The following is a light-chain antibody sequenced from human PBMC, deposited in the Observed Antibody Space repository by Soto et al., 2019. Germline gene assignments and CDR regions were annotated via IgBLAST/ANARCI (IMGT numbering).Light chain of an antibody. CDR2: GAF. CDR1: QSVSSN. Sequence: EIVMTQSPATLSVSPGERATLSCRASQSVSSNLAWYQQKPGQAPRLLIYGAFIRATGIPARFSGSGSGTEFTLTISSLQSEDFAVYYCQQYNNWPPMYTFGQGTKLEIK. J-gene: IGKJ2*01. CDR3: QQYNNWPPMYT. V-gene: IGKV3-15*01.